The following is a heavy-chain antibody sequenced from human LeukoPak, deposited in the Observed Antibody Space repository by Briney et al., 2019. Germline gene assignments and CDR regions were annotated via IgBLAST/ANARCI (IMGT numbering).Heavy chain of an antibody. J-gene: IGHJ4*02. CDR1: VYTLGELS. CDR3: ATGPIYDTTDPVRFEF. Sequence: ASVNVSCKVSVYTLGELSMHWVRQPPGKGLEWMGGFDPENGRTLYAEKFQGRVTMSEDTSTDTAYMKVHSLTSDDAAVYYCATGPIYDTTDPVRFEFWGQGTLVTVSS. CDR2: FDPENGRT. D-gene: IGHD4-4*01. V-gene: IGHV1-24*01.